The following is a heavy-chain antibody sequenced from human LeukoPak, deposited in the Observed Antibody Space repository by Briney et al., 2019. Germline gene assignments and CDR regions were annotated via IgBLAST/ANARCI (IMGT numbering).Heavy chain of an antibody. CDR2: IKQDGSER. D-gene: IGHD6-19*01. CDR1: GFPLSNYW. J-gene: IGHJ3*02. Sequence: GGSLRLSCAASGFPLSNYWMSWVRQAPGKGLEWVANIKQDGSERYYVDSVKGRLAISRDNAENSLYLQMNSLRAEHTAVYYCARYGNGAWLAHYSFDIWGQGTMVTVSS. CDR3: ARYGNGAWLAHYSFDI. V-gene: IGHV3-7*01.